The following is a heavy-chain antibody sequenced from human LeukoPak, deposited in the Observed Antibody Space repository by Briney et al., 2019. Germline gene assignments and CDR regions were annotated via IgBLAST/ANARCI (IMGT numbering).Heavy chain of an antibody. Sequence: GASVKVSCKASGGTFSSYAISWVRQAPGQGLEWMGGIIPIFGTANYAQKLQGRVTITADKSTSTAYMELSSLRSEDTAVYYCASIHDYGGNSGRDYWGQGTLVTVSS. V-gene: IGHV1-69*06. J-gene: IGHJ4*02. CDR1: GGTFSSYA. CDR3: ASIHDYGGNSGRDY. D-gene: IGHD4-23*01. CDR2: IIPIFGTA.